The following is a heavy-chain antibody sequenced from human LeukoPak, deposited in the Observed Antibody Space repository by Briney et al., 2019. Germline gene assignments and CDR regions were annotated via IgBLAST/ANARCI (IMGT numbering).Heavy chain of an antibody. Sequence: GASVTVSFTASVYTFTCYYMHWVRQAPGQGLEWMGWINPNSGGTNYAQKFQGRVTMTRDTSISTAYMELSRLRSDDTAVYYCARDRAYDSSSYYRDYWGQGTLVTVSS. J-gene: IGHJ4*02. V-gene: IGHV1-2*02. CDR2: INPNSGGT. D-gene: IGHD3-22*01. CDR3: ARDRAYDSSSYYRDY. CDR1: VYTFTCYY.